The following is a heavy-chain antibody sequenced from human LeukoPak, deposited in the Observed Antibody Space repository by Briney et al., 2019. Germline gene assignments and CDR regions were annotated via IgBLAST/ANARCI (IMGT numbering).Heavy chain of an antibody. V-gene: IGHV1-18*01. CDR2: ISAYNGNT. CDR3: ARGIPTPGDY. J-gene: IGHJ4*02. Sequence: AAVTVSFKAAGYTFTSYGISWVRQAPGQGLEWMGWISAYNGNTNYAQKLQGRVTMTTDTSTSTAYMELRSLRSDDTAVYYCARGIPTPGDYWGQGTLVTVSS. CDR1: GYTFTSYG.